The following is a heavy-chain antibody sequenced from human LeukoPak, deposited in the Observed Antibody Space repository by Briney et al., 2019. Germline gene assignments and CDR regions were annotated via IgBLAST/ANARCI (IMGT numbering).Heavy chain of an antibody. CDR3: ARELGTMIVVVITQVGWSDP. Sequence: SVKVSCKASGGTFSSYAISWVRQAPGQGLEWMGRIIPTFGTANYAQKFQGRVTITTDESTSTAYMELSSLRSEDTAVYYCARELGTMIVVVITQVGWSDPWGQGTLVTVSS. D-gene: IGHD3-22*01. CDR1: GGTFSSYA. V-gene: IGHV1-69*05. CDR2: IIPTFGTA. J-gene: IGHJ5*02.